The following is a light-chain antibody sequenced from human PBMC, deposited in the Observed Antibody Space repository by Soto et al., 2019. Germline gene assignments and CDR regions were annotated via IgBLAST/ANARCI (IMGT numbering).Light chain of an antibody. Sequence: DIQMTQSPSSLSASVGDRVTITCRASQGISTYLNWYQQKPGKAPKVLIFDASSLKTGVPSRFSGSGSGTEFTLTISNLQPDDFATYYCQQYNSYSLTFGGGTKVDIK. CDR3: QQYNSYSLT. J-gene: IGKJ4*01. V-gene: IGKV1-5*01. CDR1: QGISTY. CDR2: DAS.